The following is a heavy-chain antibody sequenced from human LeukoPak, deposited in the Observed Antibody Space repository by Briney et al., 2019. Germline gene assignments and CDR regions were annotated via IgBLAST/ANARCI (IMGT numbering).Heavy chain of an antibody. Sequence: GGSLRLSCAASGFTFSSFSMNWVRQAPGKGLEWVSYIRTSGTNTDYTGSVKGRFTISRDNAKNSLYLQMNSLRAEDTAVYYCARMNYVSSGWGAPFDYWGQGTLVAVSS. CDR3: ARMNYVSSGWGAPFDY. V-gene: IGHV3-48*04. CDR1: GFTFSSFS. CDR2: IRTSGTNT. J-gene: IGHJ4*02. D-gene: IGHD1-7*01.